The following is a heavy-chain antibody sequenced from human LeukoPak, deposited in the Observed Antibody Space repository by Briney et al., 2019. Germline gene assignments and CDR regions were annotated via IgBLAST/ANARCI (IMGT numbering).Heavy chain of an antibody. CDR1: GGTFSRYA. D-gene: IGHD2-15*01. J-gene: IGHJ5*02. CDR3: ARVVVVIAATPSAWFDP. Sequence: GASVKVSCKASGGTFSRYAISWVRQAPGQGLEWMGGIIPIFGTANYSQKFQGRVTVTADESTSTAYMELNSLRSEDTAVYYCARVVVVIAATPSAWFDPWGQGTLVTVS. V-gene: IGHV1-69*13. CDR2: IIPIFGTA.